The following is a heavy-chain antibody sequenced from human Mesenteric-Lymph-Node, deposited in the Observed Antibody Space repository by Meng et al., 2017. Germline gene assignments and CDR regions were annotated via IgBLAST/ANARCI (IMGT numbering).Heavy chain of an antibody. CDR3: ARGVYCSSTSCYLGGVDY. CDR2: INHSGST. J-gene: IGHJ4*02. Sequence: QVPLQHGGAGLLNPSETLSLTCPVYGGSFSGYYWSWIRQPPGKGLEWIGEINHSGSTNYNPSLKSRVTISVDTSKNQFSLKLSSVTAADTAVYYCARGVYCSSTSCYLGGVDYWGQGTLVTVSS. V-gene: IGHV4-34*01. CDR1: GGSFSGYY. D-gene: IGHD2-2*01.